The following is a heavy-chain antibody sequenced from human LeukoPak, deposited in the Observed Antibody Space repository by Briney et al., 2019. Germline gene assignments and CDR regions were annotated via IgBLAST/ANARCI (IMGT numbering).Heavy chain of an antibody. CDR3: ARGGEVVVTAKLPYNWCDP. J-gene: IGHJ5*02. CDR1: GGSISSYY. Sequence: PSETLSLTCTVSGGSISSYYWSWIRQPPGKGLEWIGYIYYSGSTNYNPYLKSRVTISVDTSKNQFSLKLSSVTAADTAVYYCARGGEVVVTAKLPYNWCDPRGQGTLVTVSS. CDR2: IYYSGST. D-gene: IGHD2-21*02. V-gene: IGHV4-59*01.